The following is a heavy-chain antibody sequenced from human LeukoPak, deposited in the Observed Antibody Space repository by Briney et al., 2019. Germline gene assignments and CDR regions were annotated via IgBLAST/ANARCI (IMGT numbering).Heavy chain of an antibody. Sequence: ASVKVSCKASGYTFTGYYMHWVRQAPGQGLEWMGWINPNSGNTGYAQKFQGRVTMTRNTSISTAYMELSSLRSEDTAVYYCARGKWFDPWGQGTLVTVSS. CDR2: INPNSGNT. J-gene: IGHJ5*02. CDR3: ARGKWFDP. CDR1: GYTFTGYY. V-gene: IGHV1-8*02.